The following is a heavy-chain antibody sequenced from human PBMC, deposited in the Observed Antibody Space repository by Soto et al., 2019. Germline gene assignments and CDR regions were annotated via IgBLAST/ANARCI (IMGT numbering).Heavy chain of an antibody. CDR2: ISYDGSNK. D-gene: IGHD5-12*01. CDR1: GLTFSNYA. Sequence: QVQLVESGGGVVQPGRSLRLSCVASGLTFSNYAVHWVRQAPGKGLEWVAVISYDGSNKYYADSVKGRFTISRDYSKNTLYLQMNGLRAEDTAVYYCARDIGYNYGVADYWGQGTRVTVSS. CDR3: ARDIGYNYGVADY. J-gene: IGHJ4*02. V-gene: IGHV3-30-3*01.